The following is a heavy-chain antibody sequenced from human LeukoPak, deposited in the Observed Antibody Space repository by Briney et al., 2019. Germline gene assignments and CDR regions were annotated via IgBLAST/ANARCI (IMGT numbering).Heavy chain of an antibody. CDR3: ARETSHCGGDCYDY. Sequence: GGSLRLSCTASGFSLSDYEINWVRQAPGKGLEWVSYINTGSSSIYYADSLKGRFTISRDDAKNSVYLQLNSLRAEDTALYYCARETSHCGGDCYDYWGQGTLVTVS. D-gene: IGHD2-21*01. V-gene: IGHV3-48*03. CDR2: INTGSSSI. CDR1: GFSLSDYE. J-gene: IGHJ4*02.